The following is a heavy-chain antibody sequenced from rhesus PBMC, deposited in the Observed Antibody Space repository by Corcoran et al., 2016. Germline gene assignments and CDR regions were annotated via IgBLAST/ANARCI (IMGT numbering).Heavy chain of an antibody. CDR1: GYSISSGYD. CDR2: INNRGST. J-gene: IGHJ5-2*01. Sequence: QVQLQESGPGLVKPSETLSLTCAVSGYSISSGYDWGWSRQPPGKGLEYIGYINNRGSTYYNPSLKSRVTISKDTSKNQFSLKLSSVTAADTAVYYCARRDFWGQGVLVTVSS. V-gene: IGHV4-99*01. CDR3: ARRDF.